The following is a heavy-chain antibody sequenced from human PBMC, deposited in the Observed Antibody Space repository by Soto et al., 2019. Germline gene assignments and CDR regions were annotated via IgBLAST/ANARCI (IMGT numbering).Heavy chain of an antibody. CDR1: GGSISSGGYY. D-gene: IGHD6-6*01. CDR2: IYYSGST. V-gene: IGHV4-61*08. J-gene: IGHJ6*02. Sequence: SETLSLTCTVSGGSISSGGYYWSWIRQHPGKGLEWIGYIYYSGSTYYNPSLKSRVTISVDTSKNQFSLKLSSVTAADTAVYYCARTPQRNIGRAARLPYYYYGMDVWGQGTTVTVSS. CDR3: ARTPQRNIGRAARLPYYYYGMDV.